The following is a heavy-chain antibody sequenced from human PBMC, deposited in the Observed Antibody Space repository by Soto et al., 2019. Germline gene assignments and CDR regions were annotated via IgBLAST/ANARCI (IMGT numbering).Heavy chain of an antibody. V-gene: IGHV4-34*01. CDR2: INHSGST. CDR1: GVSFIGYY. CDR3: ARSSIAVAGKTVDY. J-gene: IGHJ4*02. Sequence: SETLSLTCAVYGVSFIGYYWSWILQPPGKGLEWIGEINHSGSTNYNPSLKSRVTISVDTSKNQFSLKLSSVTAADTAVYYCARSSIAVAGKTVDYWGKGNLVTVDS. D-gene: IGHD6-19*01.